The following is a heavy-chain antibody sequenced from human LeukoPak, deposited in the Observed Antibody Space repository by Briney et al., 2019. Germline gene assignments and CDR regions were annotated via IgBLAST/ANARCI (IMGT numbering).Heavy chain of an antibody. CDR2: IYYSGST. J-gene: IGHJ6*02. V-gene: IGHV4-59*08. CDR1: GGSISSYY. CDR3: ARLPLMVCARLNYYYYGMDV. Sequence: SETLSLTCTVSGGSISSYYWSWIRQPPGKGLEWIGYIYYSGSTNYNPSLKSRVTISVDTSKNQFSLKLSSVTAADTAVYYCARLPLMVCARLNYYYYGMDVWGQGTTVTVSS. D-gene: IGHD2-8*01.